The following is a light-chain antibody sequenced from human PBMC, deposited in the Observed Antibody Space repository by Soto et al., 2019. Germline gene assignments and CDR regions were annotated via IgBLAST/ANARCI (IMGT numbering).Light chain of an antibody. Sequence: DIVLTQSPGTLSLSPGERATLSCRASQSVSSCSLAWYQQKRGQAPRLLIHDASSRATGIPSRFSGSGSGTDFTLTISRLEPEDFAVYYCQQYGGSPLTFGEGTKVEVK. CDR3: QQYGGSPLT. CDR1: QSVSSCS. V-gene: IGKV3-20*01. CDR2: DAS. J-gene: IGKJ1*01.